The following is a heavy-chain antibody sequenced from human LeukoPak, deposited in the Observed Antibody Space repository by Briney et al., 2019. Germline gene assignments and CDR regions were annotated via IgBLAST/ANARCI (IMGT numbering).Heavy chain of an antibody. CDR3: ASLDIVVVPAAIPDYYYGMDV. CDR1: GFTFSSYS. CDR2: ISSSSSYI. Sequence: GGSLRLSCAASGFTFSSYSMNWVRQAPGKGLEWDSSISSSSSYIYYADSVKGRFTISRDNAKNSLYLQMNSLRAEDTAVYYCASLDIVVVPAAIPDYYYGMDVWGQGTTVTVSS. D-gene: IGHD2-2*02. J-gene: IGHJ6*02. V-gene: IGHV3-21*01.